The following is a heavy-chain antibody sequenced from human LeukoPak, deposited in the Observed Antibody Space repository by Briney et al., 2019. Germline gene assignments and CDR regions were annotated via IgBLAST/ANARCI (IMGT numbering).Heavy chain of an antibody. CDR2: INSDGSST. CDR3: ARDPKNNYFDY. CDR1: GFTFSSYW. Sequence: PGGSLRLSCAASGFTFSSYWMHWVRQAPGKGLVWVSRINSDGSSTSYADSVKGRFTISRDNAKNTLYLQINSLRAEDTAVFYCARDPKNNYFDYWGQGTLVTVSS. J-gene: IGHJ4*02. V-gene: IGHV3-74*01.